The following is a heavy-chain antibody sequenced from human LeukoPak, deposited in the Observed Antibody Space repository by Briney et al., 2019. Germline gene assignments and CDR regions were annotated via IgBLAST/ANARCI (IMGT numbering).Heavy chain of an antibody. CDR3: ASWDDSRFDY. J-gene: IGHJ4*02. Sequence: GGSLRLSCAASGFTFSGFEMNWVRQAPGKGLEWVSYIGKTGTTRYYADSVKGRFAISRDNAKNSLYLQMNSLRGEDTAVYYCASWDDSRFDYWGQGTLVIVSS. CDR2: IGKTGTTR. D-gene: IGHD1-1*01. CDR1: GFTFSGFE. V-gene: IGHV3-48*03.